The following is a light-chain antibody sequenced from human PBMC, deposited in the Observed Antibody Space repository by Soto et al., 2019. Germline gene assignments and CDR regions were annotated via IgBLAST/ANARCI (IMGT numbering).Light chain of an antibody. CDR1: QSVRSNT. CDR2: GAS. V-gene: IGKV3-20*01. CDR3: QHYGGSST. J-gene: IGKJ1*01. Sequence: EIVLTQSPGTLSLSPGERATLSCRASQSVRSNTLAWYQQKPGQAPSLLIYGASSRATGIPDRFSGSGSGTDFPLTIGRLEPEDFAVYFCQHYGGSSTFGQGTRVEI.